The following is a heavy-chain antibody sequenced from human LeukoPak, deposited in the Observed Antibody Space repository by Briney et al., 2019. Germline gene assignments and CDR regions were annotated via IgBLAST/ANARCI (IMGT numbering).Heavy chain of an antibody. D-gene: IGHD6-13*01. V-gene: IGHV3-7*01. CDR2: IRQDGSEK. J-gene: IGHJ4*01. CDR1: GFTFTDFW. Sequence: GGSLRLSCEVSGFTFTDFWMNWVRQAPGKGPEWVASIRQDGSEKTYVDSVKGRFTISRDNTKNSLSLQLNGLRAEDTAAYYCARDGTAPGLYFDLWGQGTLVTVSS. CDR3: ARDGTAPGLYFDL.